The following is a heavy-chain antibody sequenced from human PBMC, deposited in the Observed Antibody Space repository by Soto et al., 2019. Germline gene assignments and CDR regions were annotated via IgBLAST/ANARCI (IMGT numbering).Heavy chain of an antibody. CDR1: GFTLSNHY. V-gene: IGHV3-23*01. Sequence: PGGSLRLSCAGSGFTLSNHYIDWVRQAPGKGLEWVSAISGSGGSTYYADSVKGRFTISRDNSKNTLYLQMNSLRAEDTAVYYCAKDKGIAAAGTTHYYYYYGMDVWGQGTTVTVSS. CDR3: AKDKGIAAAGTTHYYYYYGMDV. D-gene: IGHD6-13*01. CDR2: ISGSGGST. J-gene: IGHJ6*02.